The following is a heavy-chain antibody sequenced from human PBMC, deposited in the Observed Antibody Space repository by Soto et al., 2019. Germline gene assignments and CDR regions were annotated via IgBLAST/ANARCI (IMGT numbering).Heavy chain of an antibody. CDR2: IYRGGDT. D-gene: IGHD1-1*01. J-gene: IGHJ4*02. V-gene: IGHV3-66*01. CDR1: GLTVSDNY. CDR3: ASCHWNGPNDY. Sequence: EVQLEESGGGLVQPGGSLRLSCAASGLTVSDNYIRWVRHAPGKGLEWVSVIYRGGDTYYADSVKGRFTISRDNSKNTVCLQMNSLRDEDTAVYYCASCHWNGPNDYWGQGTLVTVSS.